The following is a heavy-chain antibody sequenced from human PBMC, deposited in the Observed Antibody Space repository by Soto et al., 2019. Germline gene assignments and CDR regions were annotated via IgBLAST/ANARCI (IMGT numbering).Heavy chain of an antibody. V-gene: IGHV3-9*01. D-gene: IGHD3-22*01. CDR1: GFTFDDYA. CDR2: ISWNSGSI. Sequence: SLRLSCAASGFTFDDYAMHWVRQAPGKGLEWVSGISWNSGSIGYADSVKGRFTISRDNAKNSLYLQMNSLRAEDTALYYCAKDMYYYDSSGYYYYGMDVWGQGTTVTVSS. CDR3: AKDMYYYDSSGYYYYGMDV. J-gene: IGHJ6*02.